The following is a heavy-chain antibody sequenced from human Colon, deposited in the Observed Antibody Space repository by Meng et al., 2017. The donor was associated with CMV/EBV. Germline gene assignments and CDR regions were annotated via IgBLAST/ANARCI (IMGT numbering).Heavy chain of an antibody. V-gene: IGHV3-19*01. CDR1: GFTFSNSD. Sequence: GESLKISCAASGFTFSNSDMNWVRQAPGKGLEWVSGVSWNGSRTHYADSVKGRFIISRDNSKNTLYLQMNSLRAEDTAVYYCAKDRPYFYYGSGSYLGGNWFDPWGQGTLVTVSS. D-gene: IGHD3-10*01. CDR2: VSWNGSRT. J-gene: IGHJ5*02. CDR3: AKDRPYFYYGSGSYLGGNWFDP.